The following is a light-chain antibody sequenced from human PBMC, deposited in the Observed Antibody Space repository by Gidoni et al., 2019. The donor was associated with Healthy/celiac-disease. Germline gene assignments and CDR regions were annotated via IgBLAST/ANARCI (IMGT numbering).Light chain of an antibody. CDR3: QVWDTRGV. Sequence: SYELTQPLSVSVALGQTAKITCGGNNIGSKSVHWYQQKPGQAPVLVIYRDSNLPSGIPERFSGSNSGNTATLTISRAQAGDEADYYCQVWDTRGVFGTGTKVTVL. V-gene: IGLV3-9*01. CDR1: NIGSKS. J-gene: IGLJ1*01. CDR2: RDS.